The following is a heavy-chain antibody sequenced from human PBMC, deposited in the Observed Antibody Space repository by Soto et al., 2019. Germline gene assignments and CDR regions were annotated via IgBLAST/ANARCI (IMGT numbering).Heavy chain of an antibody. D-gene: IGHD6-13*01. CDR2: ISYDGSNK. CDR1: GFTFSSYA. Sequence: QVQLVESGGGVVQPGRSLRLSCAASGFTFSSYAMHWVRQAPGKGLEWVAVISYDGSNKYYADSVKGRFTISRDNSKNTLYLQMNSLRAEDTAVYYCARSSSWEPWGQGTLVTVSS. CDR3: ARSSSWEP. V-gene: IGHV3-30-3*01. J-gene: IGHJ4*02.